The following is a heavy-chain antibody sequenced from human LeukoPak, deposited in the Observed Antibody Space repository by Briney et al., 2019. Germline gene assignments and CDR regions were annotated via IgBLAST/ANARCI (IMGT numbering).Heavy chain of an antibody. Sequence: GGSLRLSCAASGFTFSSYEMNWVRQAPGKGLEWVSGISPSGDIRYYADSVKGRFTISRDNSMNTLYLEVISLTAEDTAVYYCAKDDAWLRFGEWSQGTLVTVSS. CDR3: AKDDAWLRFGE. CDR2: ISPSGDIR. D-gene: IGHD3-10*01. J-gene: IGHJ4*02. CDR1: GFTFSSYE. V-gene: IGHV3-23*01.